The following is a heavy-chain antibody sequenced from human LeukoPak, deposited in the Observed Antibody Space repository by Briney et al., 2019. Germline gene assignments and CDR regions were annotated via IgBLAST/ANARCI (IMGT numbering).Heavy chain of an antibody. Sequence: SETLSLTCTVSGGSTSSYYWSWVRQPPGKGLEWIGYIYYSGSTYYNPSLKSRVTISVDTSKNQFSLKLSSVTAADTAVYYCARRWEPWGQGTLVTVSS. V-gene: IGHV4-30-4*01. CDR1: GGSTSSYY. CDR3: ARRWEP. CDR2: IYYSGST. J-gene: IGHJ4*02. D-gene: IGHD1-26*01.